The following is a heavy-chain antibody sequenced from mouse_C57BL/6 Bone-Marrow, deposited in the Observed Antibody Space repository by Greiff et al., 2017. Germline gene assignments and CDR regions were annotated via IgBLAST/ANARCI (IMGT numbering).Heavy chain of an antibody. CDR2: ISSGGSYT. CDR1: GFTFSSYG. Sequence: EVKVEESGGDLVKPGGSLKLSCAATGFTFSSYGMSWVRQTPDTRLEWVATISSGGSYTYYPDSVKGRFPISRDNAKNTLYLQMSSLKTEDTAMYYCARHPYRGDFDYWGQGTTLTVSS. J-gene: IGHJ2*01. V-gene: IGHV5-6*02. CDR3: ARHPYRGDFDY. D-gene: IGHD2-10*01.